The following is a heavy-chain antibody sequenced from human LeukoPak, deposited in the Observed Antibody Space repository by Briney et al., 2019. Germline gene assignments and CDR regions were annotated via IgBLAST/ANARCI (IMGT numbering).Heavy chain of an antibody. Sequence: GGSLRLSCAASGFTVSSNYMSWVRQAPGKGLEWVSVIYSAGSTYYADSVKGRFTISRDNSKNTLYLQMNSLRAEDTAVYYCARPLSRSHRDYDFWSGFHYWGQGTLVTVSS. CDR1: GFTVSSNY. J-gene: IGHJ4*02. D-gene: IGHD3-3*01. CDR2: IYSAGST. CDR3: ARPLSRSHRDYDFWSGFHY. V-gene: IGHV3-53*05.